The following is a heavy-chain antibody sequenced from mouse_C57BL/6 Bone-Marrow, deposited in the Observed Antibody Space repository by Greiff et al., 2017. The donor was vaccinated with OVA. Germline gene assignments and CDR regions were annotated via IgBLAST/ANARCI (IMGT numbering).Heavy chain of an antibody. CDR2: IHPNSGST. CDR1: GYTFTSYW. CDR3: ARRETCGYYAMDY. V-gene: IGHV1-64*01. Sequence: QVQLQQPGAELVKPGASVKLSCKASGYTFTSYWMHWVKQRPGQGLEWIGMIHPNSGSTNYNEKFKSKATLTVDKSSSTAYMQLSSLTSEDSAVYYCARRETCGYYAMDYWGQGTSVTVSS. J-gene: IGHJ4*01.